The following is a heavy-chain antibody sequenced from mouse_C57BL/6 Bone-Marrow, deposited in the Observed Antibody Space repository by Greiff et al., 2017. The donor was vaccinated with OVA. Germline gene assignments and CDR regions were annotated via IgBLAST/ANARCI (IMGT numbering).Heavy chain of an antibody. CDR1: GYAFSSSW. CDR3: ARPGSSPYYFDY. J-gene: IGHJ2*01. V-gene: IGHV1-82*01. D-gene: IGHD1-1*01. CDR2: IYPGDGDT. Sequence: QVQLKESGPELVKPGASVKISCKASGYAFSSSWMNWVKQRPGKGLEWIGRIYPGDGDTNYNGKFKGKATLTADKSSSTAYMQLSSLTSEDSAVYFCARPGSSPYYFDYWGQGTTLTVSS.